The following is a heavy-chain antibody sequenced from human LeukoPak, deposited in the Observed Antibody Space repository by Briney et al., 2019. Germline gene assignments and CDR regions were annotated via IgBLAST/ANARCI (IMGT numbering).Heavy chain of an antibody. Sequence: PGGSLRLSCAASGFTFSSYAMHWVRQAPGKGLECVSAISSNGGSTYYANSVKGRFTISRDNSKNTLYLQMGSLRAEDMAVYYCARDQGSPGYCSGGSCPIGYWGQGTLVTVSS. D-gene: IGHD2-15*01. CDR3: ARDQGSPGYCSGGSCPIGY. CDR1: GFTFSSYA. CDR2: ISSNGGST. V-gene: IGHV3-64*01. J-gene: IGHJ4*02.